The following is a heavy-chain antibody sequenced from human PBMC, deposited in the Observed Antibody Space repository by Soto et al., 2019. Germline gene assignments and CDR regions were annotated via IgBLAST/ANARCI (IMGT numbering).Heavy chain of an antibody. Sequence: RLSCAASGFTFSNAWMSWVRQAPGKGLEWVGRIKSKTDGGTTDYAAPVKGRFTISRDDSKNTLYLQMNSLKTEDTAVYYCTTKRPHDYGDYGGFLGAFDIWGQGTMVTVSS. J-gene: IGHJ3*02. CDR1: GFTFSNAW. V-gene: IGHV3-15*01. CDR2: IKSKTDGGTT. CDR3: TTKRPHDYGDYGGFLGAFDI. D-gene: IGHD4-17*01.